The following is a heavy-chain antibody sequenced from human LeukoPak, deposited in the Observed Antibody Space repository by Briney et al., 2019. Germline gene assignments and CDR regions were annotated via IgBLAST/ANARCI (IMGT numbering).Heavy chain of an antibody. Sequence: GGSLRLSCAASGFIFSNYWMFWVRQVPGKGLVWVSRINSDGSSTTYADSVKGRFTISRDNAKSTLYLQMNSLRAEDTAVYYCARDLKPYYYYGMDVWGQGTTVTVSS. V-gene: IGHV3-74*01. CDR3: ARDLKPYYYYGMDV. CDR2: INSDGSST. CDR1: GFIFSNYW. J-gene: IGHJ6*02.